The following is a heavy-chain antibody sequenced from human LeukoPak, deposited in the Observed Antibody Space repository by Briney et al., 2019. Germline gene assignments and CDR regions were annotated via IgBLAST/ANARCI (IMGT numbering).Heavy chain of an antibody. Sequence: GGSLRLSCAASGFTFSSYAMSWVRQAPGKGLEWVSAISGSGGSTYYADSVKGRFTISRDNSKNPLYLQMNSLRAEDTAVYYCAKSSRPYSGSYRPYYFDYWGQGTLVTVSS. CDR1: GFTFSSYA. J-gene: IGHJ4*02. CDR3: AKSSRPYSGSYRPYYFDY. V-gene: IGHV3-23*01. D-gene: IGHD1-26*01. CDR2: ISGSGGST.